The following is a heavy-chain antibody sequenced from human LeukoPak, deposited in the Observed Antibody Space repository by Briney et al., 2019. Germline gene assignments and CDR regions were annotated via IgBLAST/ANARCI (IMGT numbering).Heavy chain of an antibody. Sequence: SETLSLTCGVYGGSFSDYHWSWIRQPPGKGLEWIGEINHSGSSNYNPSLKSRVTILVDTSKNQFSLKLSSVTAADTAVYYCARGSITVVPPALLYWFDPWGQGTLVTVSS. CDR1: GGSFSDYH. D-gene: IGHD2-2*01. J-gene: IGHJ5*02. CDR2: INHSGSS. CDR3: ARGSITVVPPALLYWFDP. V-gene: IGHV4-34*01.